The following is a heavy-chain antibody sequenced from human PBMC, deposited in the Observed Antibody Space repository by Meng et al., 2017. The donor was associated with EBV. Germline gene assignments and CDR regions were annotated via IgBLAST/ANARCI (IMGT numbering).Heavy chain of an antibody. Sequence: QVQLVRVGAEVKKPGASVKVSCKASGYTFTGYYMHWVRQAPGQGLEWMGRINPNSGGTNYAQKFQGRVTMTRDTSISTAYMELSRLRSDDTAVYYCARVGIAVAGTGDYWGQGTLVTVSS. CDR3: ARVGIAVAGTGDY. CDR1: GYTFTGYY. J-gene: IGHJ4*02. V-gene: IGHV1-2*06. D-gene: IGHD6-19*01. CDR2: INPNSGGT.